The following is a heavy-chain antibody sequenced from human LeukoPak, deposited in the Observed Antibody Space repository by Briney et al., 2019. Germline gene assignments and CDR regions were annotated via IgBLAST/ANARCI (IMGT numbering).Heavy chain of an antibody. CDR1: GGSFSGYY. CDR3: ARPVRRSNSYGYSPLWY. V-gene: IGHV4-34*01. CDR2: INHSGST. Sequence: SETLSLTCAVYGGSFSGYYWSWIRQPPGKGLEWIGEINHSGSTNYNPSLKSRVTISVDTSKNQFSLKLSSVTAADTAVYYCARPVRRSNSYGYSPLWYWGQGTLVTVSS. J-gene: IGHJ4*02. D-gene: IGHD5-18*01.